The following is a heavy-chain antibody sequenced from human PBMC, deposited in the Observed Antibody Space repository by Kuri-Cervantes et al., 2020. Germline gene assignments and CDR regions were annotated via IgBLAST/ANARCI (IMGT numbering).Heavy chain of an antibody. V-gene: IGHV4-34*01. CDR3: ARGLGPDAAGNFGY. J-gene: IGHJ4*02. D-gene: IGHD6-13*01. Sequence: GSLRLSCAVYGGSFSGYYWSWIRQPPGKGLEWIGEINHSGSTNYNPSLKSRVTISIDTSKNQFSLKLSSVTAEDTAVYYCARGLGPDAAGNFGYWGQGSLVTVSS. CDR1: GGSFSGYY. CDR2: INHSGST.